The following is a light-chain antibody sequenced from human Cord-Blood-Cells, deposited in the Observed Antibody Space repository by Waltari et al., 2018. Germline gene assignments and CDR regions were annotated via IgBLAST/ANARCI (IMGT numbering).Light chain of an antibody. V-gene: IGLV2-23*01. CDR1: SRAVGSYNL. Sequence: QSALTQPASVSGSPGPSLTIPCPGTSRAVGSYNLVSWYQQHPGKAPKLMIYEGSKRPSGVSNRFSGSKSGNTASLTISGLQAEDEADYYCCSYAGSSTYVFGTGTKVTVL. CDR3: CSYAGSSTYV. CDR2: EGS. J-gene: IGLJ1*01.